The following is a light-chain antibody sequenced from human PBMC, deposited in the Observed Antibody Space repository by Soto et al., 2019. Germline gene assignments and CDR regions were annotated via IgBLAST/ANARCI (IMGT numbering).Light chain of an antibody. V-gene: IGKV1-13*02. Sequence: AIQLTQSPSSLSAFVGDRVTITCRASQGISSALAWYQQTPGKAPKLLIYDASSLESGVPLRFSGSGSGTDFTLTITRLEPEDFAVYYCQQYVTSSPRTFGQGTKVDIK. CDR2: DAS. CDR1: QGISSA. CDR3: QQYVTSSPRT. J-gene: IGKJ1*01.